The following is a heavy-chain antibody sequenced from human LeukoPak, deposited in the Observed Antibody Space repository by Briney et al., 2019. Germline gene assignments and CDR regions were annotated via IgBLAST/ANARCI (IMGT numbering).Heavy chain of an antibody. D-gene: IGHD6-13*01. Sequence: SETLSLTCTVSGGSISSYYWSWIRQPPGKGLEWIGYIYYSGSTNYNPSPKSRVTISVDTSKNQFSLKLSSVTAADTAVYYCASRSIAAAGPRGAFDIWGQGTMVTVSS. CDR1: GGSISSYY. J-gene: IGHJ3*02. CDR3: ASRSIAAAGPRGAFDI. V-gene: IGHV4-59*01. CDR2: IYYSGST.